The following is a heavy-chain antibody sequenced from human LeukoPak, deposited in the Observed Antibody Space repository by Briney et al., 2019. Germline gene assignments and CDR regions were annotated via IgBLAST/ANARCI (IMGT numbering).Heavy chain of an antibody. J-gene: IGHJ4*02. CDR2: IIPILGIA. CDR1: GGTFSSYA. V-gene: IGHV1-69*04. CDR3: VRGGTPNCSGGSCYDY. D-gene: IGHD2-15*01. Sequence: VKVSCKASGGTFSSYAISWVRQAPGQGLEWMGRIIPILGIANYAQKFQGRVTITADKSTSTAYMELSSLRSEDTAVYYCVRGGTPNCSGGSCYDYWGQGTLVTVSS.